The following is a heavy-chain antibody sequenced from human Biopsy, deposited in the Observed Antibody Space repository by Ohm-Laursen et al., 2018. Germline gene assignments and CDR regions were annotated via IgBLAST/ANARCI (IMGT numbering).Heavy chain of an antibody. V-gene: IGHV4-59*01. CDR3: ARDRGYYSDRTVPGYFDL. CDR2: IYFTGRT. Sequence: SDTLSLTCAVYGESFSGYYWTWIRQPPGKALEWIGYIYFTGRTSYNPSLKSRVTISVDTSKNHFSLRLRSVTPADTAIYYCARDRGYYSDRTVPGYFDLWGRGTLVTVSS. D-gene: IGHD3-22*01. CDR1: GESFSGYY. J-gene: IGHJ2*01.